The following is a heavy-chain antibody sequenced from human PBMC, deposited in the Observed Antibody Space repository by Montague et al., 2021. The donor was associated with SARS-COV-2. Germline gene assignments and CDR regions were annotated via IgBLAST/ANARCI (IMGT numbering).Heavy chain of an antibody. CDR1: GVSVTDYY. J-gene: IGHJ4*02. Sequence: SETLSLTCTVSGVSVTDYYWSWIRQPPGKGLEWVGDVLYNKGTNFNPSLKSRVAISVDTSKNQFSLRLTSVTAADTAFYYCARHPHYDGLNGLPDFWDQGTLVTVSS. CDR2: VLYNKGT. D-gene: IGHD3-9*01. V-gene: IGHV4-59*08. CDR3: ARHPHYDGLNGLPDF.